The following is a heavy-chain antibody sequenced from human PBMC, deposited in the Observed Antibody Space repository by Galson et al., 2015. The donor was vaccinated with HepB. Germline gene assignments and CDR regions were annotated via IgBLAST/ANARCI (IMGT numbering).Heavy chain of an antibody. V-gene: IGHV3-30*18. J-gene: IGHJ4*02. CDR3: AKDPYLYSALAGTMAGFDY. D-gene: IGHD6-19*01. Sequence: SLRLSCAASGFTFSNYGMHWVRQALGKGLEWVAAISYDGSNKYYADSVKGRFTISRDNSKNTLYLQMNSLRAEDTALYYCAKDPYLYSALAGTMAGFDYWGQGTLVTVSS. CDR1: GFTFSNYG. CDR2: ISYDGSNK.